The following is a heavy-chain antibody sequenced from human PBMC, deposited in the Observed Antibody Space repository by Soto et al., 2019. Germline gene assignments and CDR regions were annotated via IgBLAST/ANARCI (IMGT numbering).Heavy chain of an antibody. CDR2: IIPIFGTA. V-gene: IGHV1-69*13. CDR3: ARASGIAAAGTPVRSRRYYGMDV. J-gene: IGHJ6*02. CDR1: GGTFSSYA. Sequence: SVKVSCKASGGTFSSYAISWVRQAPGQGLEWMGGIIPIFGTANYAQKFQGRVTITADESTSTAYMELSSLRSEDTAVYYCARASGIAAAGTPVRSRRYYGMDVWGQGTTVTVSS. D-gene: IGHD6-13*01.